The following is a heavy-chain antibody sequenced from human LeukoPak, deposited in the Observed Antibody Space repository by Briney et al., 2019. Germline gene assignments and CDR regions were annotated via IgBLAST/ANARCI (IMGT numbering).Heavy chain of an antibody. CDR2: INPSSGGT. Sequence: ASVKVSCKASGYTFTGYYMHWVRQAPGQGLEWMGWINPSSGGTNYAQKFQGRVTMTRDTSISTAYMELRSLRSDDTAVYYCARDGGFLEWFHNYYYYYYMDVWGKGTTVTVSS. CDR1: GYTFTGYY. CDR3: ARDGGFLEWFHNYYYYYYMDV. D-gene: IGHD3-3*01. V-gene: IGHV1-2*02. J-gene: IGHJ6*03.